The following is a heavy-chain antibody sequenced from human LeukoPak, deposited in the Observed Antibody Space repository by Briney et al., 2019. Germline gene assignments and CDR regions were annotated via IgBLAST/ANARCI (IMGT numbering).Heavy chain of an antibody. CDR2: ISSSSSTI. CDR3: ARDPEDYVWGGYFDY. V-gene: IGHV3-48*04. Sequence: GGSLRLSCAASGFTFSSYSMNWVRQAPGKGLEWVSYISSSSSTIYYADSVKGRFTISRDNAKNSLYLQMNSLRAEDTAVYYCARDPEDYVWGGYFDYWGQGTLVTVSS. D-gene: IGHD3-16*01. J-gene: IGHJ4*02. CDR1: GFTFSSYS.